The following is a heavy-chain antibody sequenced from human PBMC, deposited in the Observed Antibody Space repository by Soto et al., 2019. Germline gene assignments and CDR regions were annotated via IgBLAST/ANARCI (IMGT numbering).Heavy chain of an antibody. CDR2: ISAFGGHT. CDR1: GFTYSSYA. J-gene: IGHJ4*02. Sequence: EVQLLESGGGLVQPGGSLRLSCAASGFTYSSYAMSWVRQAPGKGLEWVSVISAFGGHTYYINSVKGRFTISRDNSKNRLNLQMNSLRTEDTAVYYFGKGPPMGSIDYWGQGTLVTVSS. CDR3: GKGPPMGSIDY. D-gene: IGHD3-16*01. V-gene: IGHV3-23*01.